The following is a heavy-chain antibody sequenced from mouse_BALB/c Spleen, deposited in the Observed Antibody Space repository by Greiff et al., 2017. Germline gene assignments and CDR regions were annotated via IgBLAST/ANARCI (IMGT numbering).Heavy chain of an antibody. CDR1: GFTFSSYT. J-gene: IGHJ2*01. V-gene: IGHV5-12-2*01. Sequence: EVQGVESGGGLVHPGGSLKLSCAASGFTFSSYTMSWVRQTPEKRLEWVAYISNGGGSTYYPDTVKGRFTISRDNAKNTLYLQMSSLKSEDTAMYYCARQGELTGSYFDYWGQGTTLTVSS. CDR3: ARQGELTGSYFDY. D-gene: IGHD4-1*01. CDR2: ISNGGGST.